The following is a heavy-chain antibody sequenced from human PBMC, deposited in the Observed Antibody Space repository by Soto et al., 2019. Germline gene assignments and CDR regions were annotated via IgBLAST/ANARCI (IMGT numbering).Heavy chain of an antibody. V-gene: IGHV3-23*01. J-gene: IGHJ6*02. Sequence: VGSLRLSCAASGFTFSSYAMSWVRQAPGKGLEWVSAISGSGGSTYYADSVKGRFTISRDNSKNTLYLQVNSLRAEDTAAYYYAKSLGGYYYSSYCIDVWGPGPTVTVSS. D-gene: IGHD3-16*01. CDR2: ISGSGGST. CDR3: AKSLGGYYYSSYCIDV. CDR1: GFTFSSYA.